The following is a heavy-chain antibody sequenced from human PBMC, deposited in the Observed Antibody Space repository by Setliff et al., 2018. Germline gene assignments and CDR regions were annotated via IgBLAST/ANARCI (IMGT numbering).Heavy chain of an antibody. Sequence: VASVKVSCKTSGYSFTNYGINWVRQAPGQGLEWMGWISPYSGESNYAQKFQDRLTVTADTSTKTTYMELRSLTSDDTAVYFCTRSRAPRVVLAADFDLWGQGTLVTVSS. CDR1: GYSFTNYG. J-gene: IGHJ4*02. D-gene: IGHD3-16*01. CDR2: ISPYSGES. CDR3: TRSRAPRVVLAADFDL. V-gene: IGHV1-18*01.